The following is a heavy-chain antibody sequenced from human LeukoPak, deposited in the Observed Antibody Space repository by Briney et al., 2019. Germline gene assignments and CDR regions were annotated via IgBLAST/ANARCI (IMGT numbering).Heavy chain of an antibody. Sequence: GGSLRLSCVASGFTFDDYAMHWVRQVRGKGLEWVSLISGDGGSTYYADSVKGRFTISRDNSKNSLYLQMNSLRTEDTALYYCAKDGYNYGLAQIRNWGQGTLVTVSS. CDR2: ISGDGGST. CDR1: GFTFDDYA. CDR3: AKDGYNYGLAQIRN. V-gene: IGHV3-43*02. J-gene: IGHJ4*02. D-gene: IGHD5-18*01.